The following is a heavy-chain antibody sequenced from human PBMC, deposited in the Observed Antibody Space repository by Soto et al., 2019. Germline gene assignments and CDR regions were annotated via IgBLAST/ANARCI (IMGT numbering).Heavy chain of an antibody. Sequence: SVKVSCKASGGTLSSYAISWVRQAPGQGLEWMGGIIPIFGTANYSQKLQGRATITVDESTSKAYMALSRLRSEDTAVYYCASKRFGSEWLLGGALDYWGQGTLVTVSS. CDR3: ASKRFGSEWLLGGALDY. V-gene: IGHV1-69*01. D-gene: IGHD3-3*01. CDR2: IIPIFGTA. CDR1: GGTLSSYA. J-gene: IGHJ4*02.